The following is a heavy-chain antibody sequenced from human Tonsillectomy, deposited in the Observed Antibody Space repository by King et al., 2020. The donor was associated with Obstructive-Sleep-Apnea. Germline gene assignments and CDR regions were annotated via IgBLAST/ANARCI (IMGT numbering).Heavy chain of an antibody. CDR2: IKQDGSEK. D-gene: IGHD1-26*01. Sequence: VQLVESGGGLVQPGGSLRLSCAASGFTFSSSWMSWVRQAPGKGLEWVANIKQDGSEKYYVDSVKGRVTISRDNAKNSLYLQMNSLRVEDTAVYYCTRLSGSSVDYWGQGTLVTVSS. CDR1: GFTFSSSW. J-gene: IGHJ4*02. CDR3: TRLSGSSVDY. V-gene: IGHV3-7*01.